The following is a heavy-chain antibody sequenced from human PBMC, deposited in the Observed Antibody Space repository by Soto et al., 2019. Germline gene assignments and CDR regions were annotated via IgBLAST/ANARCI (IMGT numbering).Heavy chain of an antibody. CDR3: ARDSSDIVVVVAATSV. Sequence: ASVKVSCKASGYTFTSYGISWVRQAPGQGLEWMGWISAYNGNTNYAQKLQGRVTMTTDTSTSTAYMELRSLRSDDTAVYYCARDSSDIVVVVAATSVWGQGTTVTVYS. D-gene: IGHD2-15*01. J-gene: IGHJ6*02. CDR2: ISAYNGNT. CDR1: GYTFTSYG. V-gene: IGHV1-18*01.